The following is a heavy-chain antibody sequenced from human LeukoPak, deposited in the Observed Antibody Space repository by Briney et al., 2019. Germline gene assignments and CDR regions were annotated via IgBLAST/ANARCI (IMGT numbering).Heavy chain of an antibody. J-gene: IGHJ4*02. D-gene: IGHD4/OR15-4a*01. CDR2: INPNSGGT. CDR1: GYTFTGYY. V-gene: IGHV1-2*02. CDR3: ARVSLGTFRVLDRYFDY. Sequence: ASVKVSCKASGYTFTGYYMHWVRQAPGQGLEWMGWINPNSGGTNYAQKFQGRVTMTRDTSISTAYMELSSLRSDDTAVYYCARVSLGTFRVLDRYFDYWGQGTLATVSS.